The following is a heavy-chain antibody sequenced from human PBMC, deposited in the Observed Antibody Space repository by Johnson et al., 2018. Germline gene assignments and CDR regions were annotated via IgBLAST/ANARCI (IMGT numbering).Heavy chain of an antibody. V-gene: IGHV3-11*01. CDR2: SSRAGPI. Sequence: VQLVESGGALVEPGGSLGLSCAASGFTLSDYYLSWIRQAPGKGLDWVSYSSRAGPIDYGDYVRGRFTISRDNAKSSLYLQMNSLRAEDTAVYYWATPVGVILRGWADAAFDIWGQGTRVTVSS. D-gene: IGHD2-21*01. CDR1: GFTLSDYY. J-gene: IGHJ3*02. CDR3: ATPVGVILRGWADAAFDI.